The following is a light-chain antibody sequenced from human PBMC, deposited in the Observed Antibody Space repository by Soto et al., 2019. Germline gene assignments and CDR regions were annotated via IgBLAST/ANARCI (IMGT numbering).Light chain of an antibody. V-gene: IGKV3-15*01. Sequence: EVVLTQSPATQSVSPGDRAALSCRASQTINSNLAWYQQKPGQAPRLLIYGASTRATGVPTRFSGSGSWTEFTLTISSLQSEDVAVYYCQQYRKWPITFGQGHDWRL. CDR2: GAS. CDR3: QQYRKWPIT. CDR1: QTINSN. J-gene: IGKJ5*01.